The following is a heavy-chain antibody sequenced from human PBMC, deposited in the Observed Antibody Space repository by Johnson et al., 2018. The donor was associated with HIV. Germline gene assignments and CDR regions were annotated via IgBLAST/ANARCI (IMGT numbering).Heavy chain of an antibody. J-gene: IGHJ3*02. CDR2: ISSSDANR. Sequence: QVQLVESGGGLVKPGGSLRLSCAASGFTFNDYYMSWIRQAPGKGPEWISYISSSDANRYYADSVRGRFTISRDNARNFLYLQMKTLRAEDTAIYYCARGLWLTPDVFDIWGQGTVVFVSS. D-gene: IGHD6-19*01. CDR1: GFTFNDYY. CDR3: ARGLWLTPDVFDI. V-gene: IGHV3-11*04.